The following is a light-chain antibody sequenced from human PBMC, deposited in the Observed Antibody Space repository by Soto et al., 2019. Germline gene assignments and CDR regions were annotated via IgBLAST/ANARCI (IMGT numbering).Light chain of an antibody. CDR2: GAS. J-gene: IGKJ3*01. CDR1: QSVSSSD. Sequence: EIVVTQSPCTLSLSAVERATLSCSASQSVSSSDLAWYQQKPGQAPRLLIYGASSRATGIPDRFSGSGSGTDFTLTISGLESEDFAVYYCQQYGRSPLTFGPGTKVDIK. CDR3: QQYGRSPLT. V-gene: IGKV3-20*01.